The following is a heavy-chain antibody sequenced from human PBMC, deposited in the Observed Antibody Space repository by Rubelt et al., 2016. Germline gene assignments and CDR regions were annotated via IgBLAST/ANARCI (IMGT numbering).Heavy chain of an antibody. CDR1: GYTFNSYG. Sequence: QVQLVQSGAEVEKPGASVKVTCKASGYTFNSYGISWVRQAPGHGLEGMGWISVYNGNTNYAQKLRGRVTMATDTATSAADMELRSLRSDDTAVYYCARDTMVRGAPDVWGQGTTVTVSS. D-gene: IGHD3-10*01. V-gene: IGHV1-18*01. J-gene: IGHJ6*02. CDR2: ISVYNGNT. CDR3: ARDTMVRGAPDV.